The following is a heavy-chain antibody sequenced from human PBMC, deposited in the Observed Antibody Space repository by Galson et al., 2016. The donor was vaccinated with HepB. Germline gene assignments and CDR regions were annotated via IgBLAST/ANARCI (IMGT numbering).Heavy chain of an antibody. CDR2: IRGSGGST. D-gene: IGHD2-8*01. CDR3: AKSPALMVYAMPARRKPSLYYFDY. V-gene: IGHV3-23*01. J-gene: IGHJ4*02. Sequence: SLRLSCAASGFTFSSYAMSWVRQAPGKGLEWVSAIRGSGGSTYYADSVKGRFTISRDNSKNTLYLQMNIRRAEDTAVYYCAKSPALMVYAMPARRKPSLYYFDYWGQGTLVTVSS. CDR1: GFTFSSYA.